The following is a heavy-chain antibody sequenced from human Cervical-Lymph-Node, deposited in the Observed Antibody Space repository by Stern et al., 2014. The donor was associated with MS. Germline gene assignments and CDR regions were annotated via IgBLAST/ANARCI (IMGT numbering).Heavy chain of an antibody. CDR3: ARERQWLALDY. V-gene: IGHV3-53*01. J-gene: IGHJ4*02. CDR2: IYSGQNG. Sequence: EVQLVESGGGLIQPGGSLRLSCAVSGLNLRGNDMAWVRQATGQGLEWVSGIYSGQNGKYAVSVTGRFTISRAYARSMLYLQMNTLAADDTAVTFCARERQWLALDYWGQGTPVIVTS. D-gene: IGHD6-19*01. CDR1: GLNLRGND.